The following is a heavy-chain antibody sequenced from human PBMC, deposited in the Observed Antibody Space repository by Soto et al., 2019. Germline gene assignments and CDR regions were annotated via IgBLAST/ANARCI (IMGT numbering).Heavy chain of an antibody. Sequence: PSETLSLTCAVYGGSFSGYYWSWIRQPPGKGLEWIGEINHSGSTNYNPSLKSRVTISVDTSKNQFSLKLSSVTAADTAVYYCARLYGDYRSTKHNWFDPWGQGTLVTVSS. J-gene: IGHJ5*02. V-gene: IGHV4-34*01. CDR1: GGSFSGYY. D-gene: IGHD4-17*01. CDR2: INHSGST. CDR3: ARLYGDYRSTKHNWFDP.